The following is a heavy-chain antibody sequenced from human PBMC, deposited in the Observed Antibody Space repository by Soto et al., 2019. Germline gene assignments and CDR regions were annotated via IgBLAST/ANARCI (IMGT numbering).Heavy chain of an antibody. J-gene: IGHJ6*02. D-gene: IGHD1-1*01. CDR3: ARMNAASDSRYYAMGV. Sequence: SGPPLVNPTETRTLTCTISGFSLSNGSMGVSWIRQPPGRALEWLAHFFSDVERSYSTSMQSRLTMSQDTSGTQVVLTMTNMDPQDTGTYFCARMNAASDSRYYAMGVWGPGTPVTVSS. V-gene: IGHV2-26*03. CDR1: GFSLSNGSMG. CDR2: FFSDVER.